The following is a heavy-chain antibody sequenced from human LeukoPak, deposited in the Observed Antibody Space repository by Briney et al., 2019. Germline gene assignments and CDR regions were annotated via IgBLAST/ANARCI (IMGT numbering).Heavy chain of an antibody. CDR1: GFTFSSYG. V-gene: IGHV3-33*01. CDR2: IWCDGSNK. J-gene: IGHJ3*02. Sequence: GGSLRLSCAASGFTFSSYGMHWVRQAPGKGLEWVAVIWCDGSNKYYANSVKGRFTISRDNAKNSLYLQMNSLRAEDTSVYYCARDSAAGDSSGYYYEDAFDIWGQGTMVTVSS. CDR3: ARDSAAGDSSGYYYEDAFDI. D-gene: IGHD3-22*01.